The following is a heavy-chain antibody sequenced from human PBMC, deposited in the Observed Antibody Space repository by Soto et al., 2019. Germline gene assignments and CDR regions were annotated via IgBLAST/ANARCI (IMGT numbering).Heavy chain of an antibody. D-gene: IGHD3-10*01. CDR3: AGGKGSGSYYVSWFDP. J-gene: IGHJ5*02. CDR1: GGSISSGGYY. CDR2: IYYSGST. Sequence: SETLSLTCTVSGGSISSGGYYWSWIRQHPGKGLEWIGYIYYSGSTYYNPSLKSRVTISVDTSKNQFSLKLSSVTAADTAVYYCAGGKGSGSYYVSWFDPWGQGTLVTVSS. V-gene: IGHV4-31*03.